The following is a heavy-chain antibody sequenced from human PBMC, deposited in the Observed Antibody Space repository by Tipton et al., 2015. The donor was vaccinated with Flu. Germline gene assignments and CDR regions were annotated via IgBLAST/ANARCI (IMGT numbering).Heavy chain of an antibody. D-gene: IGHD3-3*01. CDR1: GFTFSDDY. J-gene: IGHJ6*02. CDR2: ISSGGTTT. CDR3: TKDHPPSITVLGEITDYFGMAV. Sequence: LRLSCAASGFTFSDDYMSWIRQPPGKGLEWVSHISSGGTTTNYADSVKGRFTISRDNTKNSLYLQMNSLRAEDTAVYYCTKDHPPSITVLGEITDYFGMAVWGQGTTVTVSS. V-gene: IGHV3-11*01.